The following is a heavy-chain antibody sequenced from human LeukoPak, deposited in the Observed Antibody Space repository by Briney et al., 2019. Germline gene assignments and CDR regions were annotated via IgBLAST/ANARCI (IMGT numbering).Heavy chain of an antibody. CDR1: GFTFSNYA. CDR3: AKDKVLWFREFPNFDY. J-gene: IGHJ4*02. CDR2: ISYDGSNK. Sequence: SGGSLRLSCAASGFTFSNYAMHWVRQAPGKGLEWVAVISYDGSNKYYTDSEKGRFTISGDSSKNTLYLQMNSLRAEDTAVYYCAKDKVLWFREFPNFDYWGQGTLVTVSS. D-gene: IGHD3-10*01. V-gene: IGHV3-30*04.